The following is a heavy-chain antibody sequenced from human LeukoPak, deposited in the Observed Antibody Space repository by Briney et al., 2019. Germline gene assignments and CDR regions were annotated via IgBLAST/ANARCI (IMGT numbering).Heavy chain of an antibody. D-gene: IGHD2-15*01. CDR3: ASVVVVVAAIGY. CDR2: IYYSGST. Sequence: SETLSLTCTVSGGSISSSSYYWGWIRQPPGKGLEWIGSIYYSGSTYHNPSLKSRVTISVDTSKNQFSLKLSSVTAADTAVYYCASVVVVVAAIGYWGQGTLVTVSS. V-gene: IGHV4-39*01. J-gene: IGHJ4*02. CDR1: GGSISSSSYY.